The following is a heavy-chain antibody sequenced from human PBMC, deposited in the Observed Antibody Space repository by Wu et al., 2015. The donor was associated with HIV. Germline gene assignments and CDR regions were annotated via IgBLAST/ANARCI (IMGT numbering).Heavy chain of an antibody. Sequence: QVQLVQSGAEVKKPGASVKVSCKASGYTFTSYYMHWVRQAPGQGLEWMGIINPSGGSTSYAQKFQGRVTMTRDTSTSTVYMELSSLRSEDTAVYYCARAYYDFWSGYRYDAFDIWGQGTMVTVSS. V-gene: IGHV1-46*03. D-gene: IGHD3-3*01. CDR3: ARAYYDFWSGYRYDAFDI. CDR1: GYTFTSYY. CDR2: INPSGGST. J-gene: IGHJ3*02.